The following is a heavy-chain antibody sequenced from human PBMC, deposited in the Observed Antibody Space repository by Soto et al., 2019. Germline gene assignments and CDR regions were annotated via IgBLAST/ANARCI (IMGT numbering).Heavy chain of an antibody. CDR3: AKVYGSYDYFDY. J-gene: IGHJ4*02. Sequence: HPGGSLRLSCAASGFTFSSYAMSWVRQAPGKGLEWVSAISGSGGSTYYADSVKGRFTISRDNSKNTLYLQMNSLRAEDTAVYYCAKVYGSYDYFDYWGQGTLVTVSS. D-gene: IGHD3-16*01. CDR2: ISGSGGST. CDR1: GFTFSSYA. V-gene: IGHV3-23*01.